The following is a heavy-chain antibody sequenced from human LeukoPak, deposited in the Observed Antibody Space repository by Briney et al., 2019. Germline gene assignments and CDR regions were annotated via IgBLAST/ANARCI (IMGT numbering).Heavy chain of an antibody. CDR2: ISYDGSNK. Sequence: PGRSLRLSCAASGFTFSSYGMHWVRQAPGKGLEWVAVISYDGSNKYYADSVKGRFTISRDNSKNTLYLQMNSLRAEDTAVYYCARDQGGKYSTRPGAFDIWGQGTMVTVSS. CDR3: ARDQGGKYSTRPGAFDI. D-gene: IGHD6-13*01. CDR1: GFTFSSYG. J-gene: IGHJ3*02. V-gene: IGHV3-30*03.